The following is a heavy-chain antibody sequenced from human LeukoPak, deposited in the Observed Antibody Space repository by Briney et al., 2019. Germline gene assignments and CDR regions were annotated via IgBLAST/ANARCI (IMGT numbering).Heavy chain of an antibody. CDR1: GLTFSSSW. V-gene: IGHV3-23*01. CDR2: ISGSGGST. CDR3: AKLNYYGSGSYLPVGYFDY. D-gene: IGHD3-10*01. J-gene: IGHJ4*02. Sequence: TGGSLRLSCAASGLTFSSSWMYWVRQAPGKGLVWVSAISGSGGSTYYADSVKGGFTISRDNSKNTLYLQMNSLRAEDTAVYYCAKLNYYGSGSYLPVGYFDYWGQRTLVTVSS.